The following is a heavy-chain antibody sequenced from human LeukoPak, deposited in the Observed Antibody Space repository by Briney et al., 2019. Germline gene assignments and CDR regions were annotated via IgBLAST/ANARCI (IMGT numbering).Heavy chain of an antibody. J-gene: IGHJ6*02. V-gene: IGHV3-48*03. CDR2: ISVRAATI. Sequence: PGGSLRLSCAASGFGFGQYEMNWVRQAPGKGLERLAYISVRAATIYYGDSVEGRFTISRDDARNSLYLQMNGLRVEDTAIYYCAKDFPHYYEVPHGMDVWGQGTTVTV. CDR3: AKDFPHYYEVPHGMDV. D-gene: IGHD3-22*01. CDR1: GFGFGQYE.